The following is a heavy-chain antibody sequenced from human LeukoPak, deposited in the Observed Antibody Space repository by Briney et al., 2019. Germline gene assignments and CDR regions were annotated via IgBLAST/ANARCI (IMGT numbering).Heavy chain of an antibody. V-gene: IGHV1-69*04. CDR1: EGTFSSYT. CDR3: ARDMSGSSHDAFDI. Sequence: GASVKVSCKASEGTFSSYTISWVRQAPGQGLEWMGRIIPILGIANYAQKFQGRVTITADKSTSTAYMELSSLRSEDTAVYYCARDMSGSSHDAFDIWGQGTMVTVSS. D-gene: IGHD1-26*01. CDR2: IIPILGIA. J-gene: IGHJ3*02.